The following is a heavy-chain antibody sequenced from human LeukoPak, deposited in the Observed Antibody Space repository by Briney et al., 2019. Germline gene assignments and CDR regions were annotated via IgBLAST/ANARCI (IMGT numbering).Heavy chain of an antibody. CDR3: ATHYYDSSGYYYALEH. V-gene: IGHV3-23*01. CDR2: ISGGSGDK. D-gene: IGHD3-22*01. J-gene: IGHJ1*01. Sequence: GGSLRLSCAASGFTFTSYAMSWVRQAPGKGLESVSAISGGSGDKFYADSVKGRFTISRDNSRNTLYVQMNSLRAEDTAEYYCATHYYDSSGYYYALEHWGQGTLVTVSS. CDR1: GFTFTSYA.